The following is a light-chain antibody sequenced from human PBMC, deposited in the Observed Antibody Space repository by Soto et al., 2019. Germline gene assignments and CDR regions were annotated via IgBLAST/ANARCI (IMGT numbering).Light chain of an antibody. CDR3: QQYSTYPWT. J-gene: IGKJ1*01. V-gene: IGKV1-5*03. CDR2: KAS. CDR1: QSISSW. Sequence: DIQMTQSPSTLSASVGDRVTITCRASQSISSWVAWYQQKPGKAPKLLIYKASSLESGGPSRFSGSGSGTEFTLTISSLQPDDFATFYCQQYSTYPWTFGQGTKVEIK.